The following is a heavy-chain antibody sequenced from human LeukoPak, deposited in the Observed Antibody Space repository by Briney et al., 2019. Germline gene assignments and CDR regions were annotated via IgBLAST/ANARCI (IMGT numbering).Heavy chain of an antibody. CDR2: ISSSSSTI. Sequence: GGSLRLSCSASGFTFSLYAMNWVRQAPGKGLEWVSYISSSSSTIYYADSVKGRFTISRDNAKNSLYLQMNSLRAEDTAVYYCARWYSSSWYGNYFDYWGQGTLVTVSS. V-gene: IGHV3-48*01. J-gene: IGHJ4*02. D-gene: IGHD6-13*01. CDR1: GFTFSLYA. CDR3: ARWYSSSWYGNYFDY.